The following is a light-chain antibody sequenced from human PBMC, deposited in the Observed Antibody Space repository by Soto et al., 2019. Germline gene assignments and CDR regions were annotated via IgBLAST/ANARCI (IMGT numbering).Light chain of an antibody. V-gene: IGKV1-5*03. CDR1: QSISSW. CDR2: KAS. Sequence: DIQMTQSPSTLSASVGDRVTITCRASQSISSWLAWYQQKPGKAPKLLIYKASSLESGVPPRFSGSGSGTDFTLTISSLQPDDFATYYYQQYNSYPVTFGQGTKVEIK. J-gene: IGKJ1*01. CDR3: QQYNSYPVT.